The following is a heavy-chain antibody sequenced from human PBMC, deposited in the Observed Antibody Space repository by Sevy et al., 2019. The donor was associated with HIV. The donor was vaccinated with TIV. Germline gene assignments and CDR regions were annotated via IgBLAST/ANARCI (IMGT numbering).Heavy chain of an antibody. V-gene: IGHV4-4*02. CDR1: GGSISRSYW. D-gene: IGHD3-3*01. Sequence: SETLSLTCSVSGGSISRSYWWTWVRQSPGKGLEWIGEVYHSGSTYYNPSLKSRVTISVDKSKNQFSLKLTSVTAADTAIYFSARKHQYSDFWPYFFDYWGQGTLVTVSS. CDR2: VYHSGST. CDR3: ARKHQYSDFWPYFFDY. J-gene: IGHJ4*02.